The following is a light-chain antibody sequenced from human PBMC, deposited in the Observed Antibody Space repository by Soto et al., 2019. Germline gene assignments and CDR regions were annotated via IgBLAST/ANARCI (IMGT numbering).Light chain of an antibody. V-gene: IGKV3-11*01. Sequence: DIVLTQSPATLSLSPGERATLSCRASQSVSSYLAWYQQNPGQAPRLLIYDASNRATGIPARFSGSGSGTDFTLTINSLEPEDFAVYYCQQQGNWLWTFGQGTKVDIK. CDR2: DAS. CDR1: QSVSSY. J-gene: IGKJ1*01. CDR3: QQQGNWLWT.